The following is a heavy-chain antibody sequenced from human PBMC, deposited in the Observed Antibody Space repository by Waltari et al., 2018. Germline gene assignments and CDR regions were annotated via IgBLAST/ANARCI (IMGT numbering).Heavy chain of an antibody. J-gene: IGHJ4*02. V-gene: IGHV3-21*01. CDR2: ISSSSSYI. CDR3: ASGSSGWYGWGY. Sequence: EVQLVESGGGLVKPGGSLRLSCAASGFTCSSYSMNWVRQAPGKGLEWVSSISSSSSYIYYADSVKGRFTISRDNAKNSLYLQMNSLRAEDTAVYYCASGSSGWYGWGYWGQGTLVTVSS. D-gene: IGHD6-19*01. CDR1: GFTCSSYS.